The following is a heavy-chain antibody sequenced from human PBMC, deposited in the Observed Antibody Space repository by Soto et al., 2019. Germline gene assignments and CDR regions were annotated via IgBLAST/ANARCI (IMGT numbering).Heavy chain of an antibody. J-gene: IGHJ4*02. CDR2: IKSKTDGETT. D-gene: IGHD3-22*01. V-gene: IGHV3-15*07. CDR3: TTLDSSGYS. CDR1: GFSFSNAW. Sequence: GGSLRLSCAASGFSFSNAWMNWGLQAPGKGLEWVGRIKSKTDGETTDYAAPVKGRFSISRDDSKKTLYLEMNSLKTEDTAVYYCTTLDSSGYSWGQGTLVTVSS.